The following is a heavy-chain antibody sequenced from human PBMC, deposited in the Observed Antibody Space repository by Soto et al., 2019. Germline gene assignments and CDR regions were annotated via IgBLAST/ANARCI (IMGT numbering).Heavy chain of an antibody. CDR3: ARLFGDYRYYYGMDV. Sequence: GGSLRLSCAASGFTFSSYSMNWVRQAPGKGLEWVSYISSSSSTIYYADSVKGRFTISRDHAKNSLYLQMNSLRDEDTAAYYCARLFGDYRYYYGMDVWGQGTTVTVSS. CDR1: GFTFSSYS. J-gene: IGHJ6*02. D-gene: IGHD4-17*01. V-gene: IGHV3-48*02. CDR2: ISSSSSTI.